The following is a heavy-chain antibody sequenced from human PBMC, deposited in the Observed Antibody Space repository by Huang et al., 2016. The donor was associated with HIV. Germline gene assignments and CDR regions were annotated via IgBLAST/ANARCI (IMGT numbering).Heavy chain of an antibody. D-gene: IGHD3-9*01. Sequence: QVQLQQWGAGLLKPSETLSLTCAVHGGSCSGYFWSWGRQPPGKGLKWIGEINHSASTNYTPSLKSRVTISRDTSKNQFSLKLSSVTAADTAVYYCTGGAVRYFDRGGTRYYGMDVWGQGTTVTVSS. CDR2: INHSAST. V-gene: IGHV4-34*01. J-gene: IGHJ6*02. CDR1: GGSCSGYF. CDR3: TGGAVRYFDRGGTRYYGMDV.